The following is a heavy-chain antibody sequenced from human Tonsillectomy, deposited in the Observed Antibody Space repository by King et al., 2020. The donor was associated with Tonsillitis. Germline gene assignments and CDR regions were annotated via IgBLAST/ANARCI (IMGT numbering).Heavy chain of an antibody. CDR3: AKAFAYKYCDFDY. V-gene: IGHV3-9*01. CDR1: GFTFDDYA. Sequence: VQLVESGGGLVQPGRSLRLSCAASGFTFDDYAIHWVRQAPGKGLEWVSGISWNSGKIGYADSVKGRFTISRDNAKNSLYLQMNSLRAYDTAFYYCAKAFAYKYCDFDYWGQGILVTVSS. CDR2: ISWNSGKI. J-gene: IGHJ4*02. D-gene: IGHD2-21*01.